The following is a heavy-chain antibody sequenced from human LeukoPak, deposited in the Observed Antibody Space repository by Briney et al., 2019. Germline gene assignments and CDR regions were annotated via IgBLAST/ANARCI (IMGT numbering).Heavy chain of an antibody. CDR1: GLTFSSYA. V-gene: IGHV3-23*01. D-gene: IGHD3-3*01. J-gene: IGHJ4*02. Sequence: GGSLRLSCAASGLTFSSYAMSWVRQAPGKGLEWVSAISGSGGSTYYADSVKGRFTISRDNSKNTLYLQMNSLRAEDTAVYYCAKVPITIFGVVIGTLDYWGQGTLVTVSS. CDR2: ISGSGGST. CDR3: AKVPITIFGVVIGTLDY.